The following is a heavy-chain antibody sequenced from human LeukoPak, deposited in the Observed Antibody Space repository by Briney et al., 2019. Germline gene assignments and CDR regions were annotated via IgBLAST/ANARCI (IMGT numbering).Heavy chain of an antibody. CDR1: RFTFSSYW. CDR2: IKQDGSEK. J-gene: IGHJ4*02. D-gene: IGHD5/OR15-5a*01. V-gene: IGHV3-7*04. CDR3: ARGRLGLDY. Sequence: GESLRLSCAASRFTFSSYWMTWVRQAPGKGLEWVANIKQDGSEKYYVDSVKGRFTISRDNAKNSLDLQMNSLRAEDTAVYYCARGRLGLDYWGQGILVTVSS.